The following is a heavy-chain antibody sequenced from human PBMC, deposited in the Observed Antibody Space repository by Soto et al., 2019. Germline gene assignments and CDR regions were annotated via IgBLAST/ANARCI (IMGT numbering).Heavy chain of an antibody. CDR2: IYYSGST. CDR1: GGSISSYY. Sequence: QVQLQESGPGLVKPSETLSLTCTVSGGSISSYYWSWIRQPPGKRLEWIGYIYYSGSTNYNPSLKSRATIPEDTSKNRFSRKRRLGTAADTAVYSGARGIQLWPITYYFDSWGQGTLVTFSS. J-gene: IGHJ4*02. CDR3: ARGIQLWPITYYFDS. V-gene: IGHV4-59*01. D-gene: IGHD5-18*01.